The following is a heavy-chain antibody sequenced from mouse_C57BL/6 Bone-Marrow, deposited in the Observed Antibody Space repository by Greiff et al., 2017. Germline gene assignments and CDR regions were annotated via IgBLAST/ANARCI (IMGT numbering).Heavy chain of an antibody. CDR2: IYPSDSET. V-gene: IGHV1-61*01. CDR3: ARGGTTVVYWYFDV. D-gene: IGHD1-1*01. Sequence: QVQLQQPGAELVRPGSSVKLSCKASGYTFTSYWMDWVKQRPGQGLEWIGNIYPSDSETHYNQKFKDKATLTVAKSSSTAYMQLSSLTSEDSAVYYCARGGTTVVYWYFDVWGTGTTVTVSS. CDR1: GYTFTSYW. J-gene: IGHJ1*03.